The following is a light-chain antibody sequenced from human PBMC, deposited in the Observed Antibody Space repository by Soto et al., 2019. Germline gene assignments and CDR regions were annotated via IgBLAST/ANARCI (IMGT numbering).Light chain of an antibody. CDR3: CSYAGSNFYV. CDR1: SSDVGTYNL. Sequence: QSALTQPASVSGSPGQSITISCTGTSSDVGTYNLVSWYQHHPGKAPKLMIFEVSKRPSGVSNRFSGSKSGNTASLTISGLQAEDEADYYCCSYAGSNFYVFGTGTKLTVL. V-gene: IGLV2-23*02. J-gene: IGLJ1*01. CDR2: EVS.